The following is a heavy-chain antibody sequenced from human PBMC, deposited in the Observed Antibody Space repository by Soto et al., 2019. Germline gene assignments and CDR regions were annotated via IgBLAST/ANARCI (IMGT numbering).Heavy chain of an antibody. J-gene: IGHJ6*02. CDR2: INPNSGGT. V-gene: IGHV1-2*04. CDR1: GYTFTGYY. D-gene: IGHD3-9*01. CDR3: ARDQVQALRYFDWLLGEGMDV. Sequence: GASVKVSCKASGYTFTGYYMHWVRQAPGQGLEWMGWINPNSGGTNYAQKFQGWVTMTRDTSISTAYMELSGLRSDDTAVYYCARDQVQALRYFDWLLGEGMDVWGQGTTVTVSS.